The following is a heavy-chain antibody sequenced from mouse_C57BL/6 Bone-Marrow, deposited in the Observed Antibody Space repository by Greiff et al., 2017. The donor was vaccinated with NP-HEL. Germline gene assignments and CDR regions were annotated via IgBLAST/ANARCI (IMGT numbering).Heavy chain of an antibody. CDR2: ISDGGSYT. J-gene: IGHJ1*03. V-gene: IGHV5-4*01. CDR3: ARDGYSWYFDV. CDR1: GFTFSSYA. Sequence: EVQVVESGGGLVKPGGSLKLSCAASGFTFSSYAMSWVRQTPEKRLEWVATISDGGSYTYYPDNVKGRFTISRDNAKNNLYLQMSHLKSEDTAMYYCARDGYSWYFDVWGTGTTVTVSS. D-gene: IGHD2-3*01.